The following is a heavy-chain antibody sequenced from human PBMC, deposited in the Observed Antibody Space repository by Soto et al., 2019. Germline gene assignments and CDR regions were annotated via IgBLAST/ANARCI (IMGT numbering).Heavy chain of an antibody. V-gene: IGHV3-23*01. D-gene: IGHD3-16*01. J-gene: IGHJ6*02. CDR1: GFTFSSYA. CDR3: AKDQVGPYYHYGMDV. Sequence: PGGSLRLSCAASGFTFSSYAMSWVRQAPGKGLEWVSAISGSGGSTYYADSVKGRFTISRDNSKNTLYLQMNSLRAEDTAVYYCAKDQVGPYYHYGMDVWGQGTTVTVSS. CDR2: ISGSGGST.